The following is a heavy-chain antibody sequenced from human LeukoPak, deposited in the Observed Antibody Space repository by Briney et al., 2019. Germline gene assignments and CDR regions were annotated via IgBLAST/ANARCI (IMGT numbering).Heavy chain of an antibody. V-gene: IGHV5-51*01. J-gene: IGHJ4*02. CDR2: IYPGDSDT. D-gene: IGHD2-2*01. CDR3: ATRHGCSSTSCPPDS. CDR1: GYSFTTYW. Sequence: GEPLKISCRGSGYSFTTYWIGWVRQMPGRGLEWMGVIYPGDSDTRYSPSFQGQVTMSVDKSINPDYLKWSSLKASDTAMYDCATRHGCSSTSCPPDSWGQGTLVTVSS.